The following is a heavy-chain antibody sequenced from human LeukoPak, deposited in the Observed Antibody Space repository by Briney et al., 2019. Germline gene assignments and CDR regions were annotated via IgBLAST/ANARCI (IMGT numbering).Heavy chain of an antibody. V-gene: IGHV3-30*04. CDR3: ATLADYPFDY. Sequence: GGSLRLSCAASGFNFSSYAMNWVRQAPGKGLEWVAVISYDGSNKYYADSVKGRFTISRDNSKNTQYLQMNSLRAEDTAVYYCATLADYPFDYWGQGTLVTVSS. CDR1: GFNFSSYA. CDR2: ISYDGSNK. J-gene: IGHJ4*02. D-gene: IGHD4-11*01.